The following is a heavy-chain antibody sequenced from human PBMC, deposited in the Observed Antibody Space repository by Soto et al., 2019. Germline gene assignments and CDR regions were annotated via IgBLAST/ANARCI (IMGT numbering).Heavy chain of an antibody. Sequence: QVELAQSGAEVKKPGSSVKVSCKACGGTFSNYVVNWVRQAPGQGLEWMGRIIPISGAANYAQKFQGRVTITADKSTSTSYMELSSLRSEDTAVYYCATDMTRTVFPYFDFWGQGTLVTVSS. CDR1: GGTFSNYV. D-gene: IGHD1-7*01. CDR3: ATDMTRTVFPYFDF. V-gene: IGHV1-69*06. CDR2: IIPISGAA. J-gene: IGHJ4*02.